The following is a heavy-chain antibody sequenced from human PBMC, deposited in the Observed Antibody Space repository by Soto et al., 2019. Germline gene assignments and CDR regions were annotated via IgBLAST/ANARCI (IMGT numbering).Heavy chain of an antibody. CDR2: INPNGGST. Sequence: QVQVVQSGAEVKKPGASVKVSCKTSGYTFINYHVYWVRQAPGQGLEWMGAINPNGGSTTYAQHLQGRITMTSDESTSTVYMDLSSLRSDDTAVYYCALPKNTLGWYNFWGQGSLVTVS. CDR1: GYTFINYH. V-gene: IGHV1-46*01. CDR3: ALPKNTLGWYNF. J-gene: IGHJ4*02. D-gene: IGHD6-19*01.